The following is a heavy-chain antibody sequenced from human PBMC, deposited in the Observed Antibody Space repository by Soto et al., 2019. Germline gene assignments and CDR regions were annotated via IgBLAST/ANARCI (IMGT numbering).Heavy chain of an antibody. J-gene: IGHJ6*02. Sequence: ASVKVSCKPSGYTFTSYGITWVRQAPGQGLEWMGWISAYNGNTNYAQKFQGRVTMTTDTSTSTAYMELRSLRSDDTAVYYCAREGVAPYYYYGMDVWGQGTPVTVSS. CDR1: GYTFTSYG. V-gene: IGHV1-18*01. D-gene: IGHD5-12*01. CDR2: ISAYNGNT. CDR3: AREGVAPYYYYGMDV.